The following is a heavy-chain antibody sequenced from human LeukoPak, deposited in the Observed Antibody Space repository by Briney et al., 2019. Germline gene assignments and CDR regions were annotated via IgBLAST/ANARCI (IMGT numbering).Heavy chain of an antibody. J-gene: IGHJ6*02. Sequence: ASVKVSCKASGYTFTSYAMNWVRQAPGQGLEWMGWINTNTGNPTYAQGFTGRFVFSLDTSVNTAYLQISSLKAEDTAVYYCARVSAPGSGTYYYYYYGMDVWGQGTTVTVSS. CDR1: GYTFTSYA. CDR3: ARVSAPGSGTYYYYYYGMDV. V-gene: IGHV7-4-1*02. CDR2: INTNTGNP. D-gene: IGHD3-10*01.